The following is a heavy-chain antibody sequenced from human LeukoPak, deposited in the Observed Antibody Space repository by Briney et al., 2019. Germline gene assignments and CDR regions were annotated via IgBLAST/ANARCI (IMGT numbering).Heavy chain of an antibody. J-gene: IGHJ4*02. D-gene: IGHD1-14*01. CDR2: IWYDGSNK. CDR3: AKDLNFGMAGWVFDY. CDR1: RFTFSSYG. V-gene: IGHV3-33*06. Sequence: PGGSLRLSCAASRFTFSSYGMHWVRQAPGKGLEWVAVIWYDGSNKYYADSVKGRFTISRDNSKNTLYLQMNSLRAEDTAVYYCAKDLNFGMAGWVFDYWGQGTLVTVSS.